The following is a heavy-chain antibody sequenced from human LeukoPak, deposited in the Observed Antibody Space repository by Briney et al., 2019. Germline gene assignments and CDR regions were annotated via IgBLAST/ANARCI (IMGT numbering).Heavy chain of an antibody. Sequence: GGSLRLSCVVSGFPFSSYAMSWVRQAPGKGLEWVSGISGSGDDTYYAASVKGRFTISRDNSKNTLYLQMNSLRAEDTAVYYCAKRGTSSGWYPYYFDYWGQGTLVTVSS. CDR2: ISGSGDDT. CDR1: GFPFSSYA. D-gene: IGHD6-19*01. J-gene: IGHJ4*02. CDR3: AKRGTSSGWYPYYFDY. V-gene: IGHV3-23*01.